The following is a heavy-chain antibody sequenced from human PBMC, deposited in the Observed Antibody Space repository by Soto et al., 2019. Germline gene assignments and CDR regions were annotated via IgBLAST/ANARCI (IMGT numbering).Heavy chain of an antibody. D-gene: IGHD2-21*02. V-gene: IGHV3-15*07. Sequence: GVPLRLSCAASGFTFSNAWMNWVRQAPGKGLEWVGRIKSKTDGGTTDYAAPVKGRFTISRDDSKNTLYLQMNSLKTEDTAVYYCTTPYCGGDCYFDYWGQGTLVTVSS. CDR1: GFTFSNAW. J-gene: IGHJ4*02. CDR2: IKSKTDGGTT. CDR3: TTPYCGGDCYFDY.